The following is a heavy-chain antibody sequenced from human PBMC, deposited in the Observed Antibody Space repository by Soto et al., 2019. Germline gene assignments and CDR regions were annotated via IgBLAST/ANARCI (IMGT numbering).Heavy chain of an antibody. CDR3: AKDLYSSSATGMDV. J-gene: IGHJ6*02. V-gene: IGHV3-30*18. Sequence: PGGSLRLSCAVSGVTFSSYGMHWVRQAPGNGLERVTGLSHDGSNKYYADSVKGRFTISRDNSKNTLYLQMNSLRAEDTAVYYCAKDLYSSSATGMDVWGQGT. CDR2: LSHDGSNK. D-gene: IGHD6-6*01. CDR1: GVTFSSYG.